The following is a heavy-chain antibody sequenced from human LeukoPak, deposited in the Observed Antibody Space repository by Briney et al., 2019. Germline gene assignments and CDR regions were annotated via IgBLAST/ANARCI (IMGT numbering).Heavy chain of an antibody. CDR2: VSYDATKT. CDR3: ARDSHATGWGHFDY. D-gene: IGHD6-19*01. V-gene: IGHV3-30*04. J-gene: IGHJ4*02. Sequence: GGSLRLSCTASGFTFTNYAINWVRQGPGKGLEWVALVSYDATKTFYADSVKGRFTISRDNSKNTVYLQMDGLRVDDTAVYYCARDSHATGWGHFDYWGLGTLVTVSS. CDR1: GFTFTNYA.